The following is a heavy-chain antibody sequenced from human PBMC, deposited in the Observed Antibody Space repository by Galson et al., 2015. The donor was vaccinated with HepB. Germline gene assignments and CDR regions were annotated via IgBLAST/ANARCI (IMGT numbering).Heavy chain of an antibody. D-gene: IGHD1-14*01. CDR2: IQYSGNT. J-gene: IGHJ4*02. CDR3: ARDRFINNPGFYFDF. Sequence: TLSLTCTVSGGSISSGAYYWSWLRQHPGKGLELIGSIQYSGNTYYNPSLKSRVTVSSDTSENQFSLKLNSVTAADTAVYYCARDRFINNPGFYFDFWGQGALVTVSS. V-gene: IGHV4-31*03. CDR1: GGSISSGAYY.